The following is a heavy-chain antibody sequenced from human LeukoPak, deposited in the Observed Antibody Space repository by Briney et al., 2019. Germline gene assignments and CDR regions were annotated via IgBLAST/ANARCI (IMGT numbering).Heavy chain of an antibody. V-gene: IGHV5-51*01. J-gene: IGHJ4*02. D-gene: IGHD1-26*01. CDR3: ARHGSGSYPYYFDY. Sequence: GASLKISWKGSGYSFTSYWIGWGRQMPGKGLEWMGIIYPGDSDTRYRPSFQGQVTISADQSISTAYLQWSSLKASDTAMYSCARHGSGSYPYYFDYWGQGTLITVPS. CDR1: GYSFTSYW. CDR2: IYPGDSDT.